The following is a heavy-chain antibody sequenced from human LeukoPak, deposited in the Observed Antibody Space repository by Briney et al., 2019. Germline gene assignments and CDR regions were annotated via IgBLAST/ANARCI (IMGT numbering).Heavy chain of an antibody. CDR1: GYTFTSYD. Sequence: GASVKVSCKASGYTFTSYDINWVRRAPGEGLEWLGLINPTGGSTGYAQKFQGRVTMTRDMSTSTDYMELSSLRSEDTAIYYCARDNSVGDNAWWFDPWGQGTLVTVSS. D-gene: IGHD1-26*01. CDR3: ARDNSVGDNAWWFDP. V-gene: IGHV1-46*01. CDR2: INPTGGST. J-gene: IGHJ5*02.